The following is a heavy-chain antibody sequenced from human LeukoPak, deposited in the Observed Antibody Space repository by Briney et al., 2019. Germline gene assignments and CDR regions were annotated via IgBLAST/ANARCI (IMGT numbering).Heavy chain of an antibody. D-gene: IGHD2-2*02. J-gene: IGHJ6*03. V-gene: IGHV4-30-4*08. CDR1: GGSISSGDYY. Sequence: PSQTLSLTCTVSGGSISSGDYYWSWIRQPPGKGLEWIGYIYYSGSTYYNPSLKSRVTISVDTSKNQFSLKLSSVTAADTAVYYCARISHCSSTSCYSYHYMDVWGKGTTVTVSS. CDR3: ARISHCSSTSCYSYHYMDV. CDR2: IYYSGST.